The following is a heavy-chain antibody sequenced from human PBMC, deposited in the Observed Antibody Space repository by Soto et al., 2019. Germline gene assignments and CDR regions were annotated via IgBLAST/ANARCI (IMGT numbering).Heavy chain of an antibody. CDR1: GGSISSGDYY. D-gene: IGHD4-4*01. CDR3: ARVAGYSINWFDT. J-gene: IGHJ5*02. CDR2: IYYSGST. Sequence: SETLSLTCTVSGGSISSGDYYWSWIRQPPGKGLEWIGYIYYSGSTYYNPSLKSRVTISVDTSKNQFSLKLSSVTAADTAVYYCARVAGYSINWFDTWGQGTLVTVSS. V-gene: IGHV4-30-4*01.